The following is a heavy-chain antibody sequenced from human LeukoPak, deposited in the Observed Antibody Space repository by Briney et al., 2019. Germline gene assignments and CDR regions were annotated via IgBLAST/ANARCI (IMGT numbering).Heavy chain of an antibody. D-gene: IGHD2-2*01. CDR2: IIPIFGTA. CDR3: ARDCSSTSCYGHDAFDI. V-gene: IGHV1-69*13. J-gene: IGHJ3*02. CDR1: GGTFSSYA. Sequence: SVKVSCKASGGTFSSYAISWVRQAPGQGLEWMGGIIPIFGTANYAQKFQGRVTITADESTSTAYMELSSLRSEDTAVYYCARDCSSTSCYGHDAFDIWGQGTMVTVSS.